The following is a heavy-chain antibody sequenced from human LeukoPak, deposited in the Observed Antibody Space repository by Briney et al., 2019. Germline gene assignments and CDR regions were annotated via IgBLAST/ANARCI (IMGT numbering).Heavy chain of an antibody. CDR2: IIPIFGTA. J-gene: IGHJ3*02. V-gene: IGHV1-69*13. CDR1: GGTFSSYA. Sequence: SVKVSCKASGGTFSSYAISWVRQAPGQGLEWRGGIIPIFGTANYAQKFQGRVTITADESTSTAYMELSSLRSEDTAVYYCARAGVWDYSDSSGYHNAAFDIWGQGTMVTVSS. CDR3: ARAGVWDYSDSSGYHNAAFDI. D-gene: IGHD3-22*01.